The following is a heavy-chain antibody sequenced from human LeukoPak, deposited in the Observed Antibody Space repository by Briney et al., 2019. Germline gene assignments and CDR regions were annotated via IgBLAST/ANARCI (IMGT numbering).Heavy chain of an antibody. Sequence: ASVKVSCKASGYTFTSYGISWVRQAPGQGLEWMGWISAYNGNTNYAQKLQGRVTMTTDTSTSTAYMELRSLRSDDTAVYYCARAGEGNSYGYWMQGFLAPTSWFDPWGQGTLVTVSS. CDR3: ARAGEGNSYGYWMQGFLAPTSWFDP. CDR1: GYTFTSYG. CDR2: ISAYNGNT. J-gene: IGHJ5*02. D-gene: IGHD5-18*01. V-gene: IGHV1-18*01.